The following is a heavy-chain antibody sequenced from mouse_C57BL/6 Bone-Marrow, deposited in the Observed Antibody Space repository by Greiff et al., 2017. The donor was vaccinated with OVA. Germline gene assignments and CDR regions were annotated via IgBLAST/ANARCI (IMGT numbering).Heavy chain of an antibody. J-gene: IGHJ2*01. CDR1: GYAFTNYL. CDR3: ARGYGRSDY. CDR2: INPGSGGT. V-gene: IGHV1-54*01. D-gene: IGHD1-1*02. Sequence: VQLQESGAELVRPGTSVKVSCKASGYAFTNYLIEWVKQRPGQGLEWIGVINPGSGGTNYNEKFKGKATLTADKSSSTAYMQLSRLTSEDSAGYFCARGYGRSDYWGQGTTLTVSS.